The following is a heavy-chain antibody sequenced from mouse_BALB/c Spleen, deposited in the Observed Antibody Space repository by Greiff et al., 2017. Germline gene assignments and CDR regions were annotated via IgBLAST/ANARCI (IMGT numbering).Heavy chain of an antibody. J-gene: IGHJ3*01. V-gene: IGHV5-17*02. D-gene: IGHD2-2*01. CDR2: ISSGSSTI. Sequence: EVQGVESGGGLVQPGGSRKLSCAASGFTFSSFGMHWVRQAPEKGLEWVAYISSGSSTIYYADTVKGRFTISRDNPKNTLFLQMTSLRSEDTAMYYCAREGGYPFAYWGQGTLVTVSA. CDR1: GFTFSSFG. CDR3: AREGGYPFAY.